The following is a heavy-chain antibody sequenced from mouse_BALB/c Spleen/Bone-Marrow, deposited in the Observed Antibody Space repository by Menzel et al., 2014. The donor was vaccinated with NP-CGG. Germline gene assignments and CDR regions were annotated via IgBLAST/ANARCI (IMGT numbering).Heavy chain of an antibody. CDR1: GFTFSSFG. Sequence: EVKLVESGGGLVLPGGSRKLSCAASGFTFSSFGMHWVRQAPEKGLEWVAYISSGSSTIYYADTVKGRFTISRDNPKNTLFLQMTSLRSEGTAMYYCAIRAYWGQGTLVTVSA. CDR3: AIRAY. V-gene: IGHV5-17*02. D-gene: IGHD3-2*02. CDR2: ISSGSSTI. J-gene: IGHJ3*01.